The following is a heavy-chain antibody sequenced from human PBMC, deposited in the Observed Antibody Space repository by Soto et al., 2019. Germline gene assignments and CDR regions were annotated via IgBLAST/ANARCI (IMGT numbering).Heavy chain of an antibody. D-gene: IGHD6-19*01. CDR2: IIPIFGTA. Sequence: SVKVSCKASGGTFSSYAISWVRQAPGQGLEWMGGIIPIFGTANYAQKFQGRVTIIADESTSTAYMELSSLRSEDTAVYYCARGKYISGMGRDHYYGMAFWGQGSSVPVSS. J-gene: IGHJ6*02. CDR3: ARGKYISGMGRDHYYGMAF. CDR1: GGTFSSYA. V-gene: IGHV1-69*13.